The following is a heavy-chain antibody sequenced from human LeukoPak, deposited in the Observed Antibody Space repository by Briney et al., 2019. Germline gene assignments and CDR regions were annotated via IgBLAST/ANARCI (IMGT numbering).Heavy chain of an antibody. CDR1: GYHFPNYW. D-gene: IGHD2-2*01. CDR3: ARRAVPAAMPGVNWFDY. V-gene: IGHV5-10-1*01. CDR2: FESRDSHT. J-gene: IGHJ5*01. Sequence: GESLEISLKSPGYHFPNYWIILVRQMPGEGLELSGRFESRDSHTNCSPSFQGHVTISVDKSISTAYLQWSSLKAADTAMYYCARRAVPAAMPGVNWFDYWGQGTLVTVSS.